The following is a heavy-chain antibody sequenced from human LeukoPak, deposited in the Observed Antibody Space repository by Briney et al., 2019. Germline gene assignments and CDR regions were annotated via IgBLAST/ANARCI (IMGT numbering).Heavy chain of an antibody. CDR2: ISYDGSNK. Sequence: GGSLRLSCAASGFTFSSYEMHWVRQAPGKGLEWVAVISYDGSNKYYADSVKGRFTISRDNSKHTLYLQMNSLRAEDTAVYYCAKTAGIAAAADFDYWGQGTLVTVSS. CDR3: AKTAGIAAAADFDY. CDR1: GFTFSSYE. V-gene: IGHV3-30*18. D-gene: IGHD6-13*01. J-gene: IGHJ4*02.